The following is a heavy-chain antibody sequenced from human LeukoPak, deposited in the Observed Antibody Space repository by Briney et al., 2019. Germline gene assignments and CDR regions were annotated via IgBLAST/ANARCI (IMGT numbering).Heavy chain of an antibody. V-gene: IGHV3-48*03. CDR3: ARGIIMIGGGDY. J-gene: IGHJ4*02. CDR1: GFTFSSYE. D-gene: IGHD3-10*02. CDR2: ISSSGSTI. Sequence: GGSLRLSCAASGFTFSSYEMNWVRQALGKGLEWVSSISSSGSTIYYADSVKGRFTISRDNAKNSLYLQMNSLRAEDTAVYYCARGIIMIGGGDYWGQGTLVTVSS.